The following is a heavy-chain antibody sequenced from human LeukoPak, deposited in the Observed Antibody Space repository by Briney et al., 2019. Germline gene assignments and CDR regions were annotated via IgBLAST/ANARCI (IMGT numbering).Heavy chain of an antibody. CDR3: ARDDGFSCYSY. D-gene: IGHD3/OR15-3a*01. CDR1: AFIFSGHW. Sequence: PGGSLRLSCEGSAFIFSGHWMNWVRQTPGKGLEWVANINVDGSEKYYVDSVKGRFTISRDNAKNSLYLQMNSLTVEDTAVYYCARDDGFSCYSYWGQGTLVTVSS. V-gene: IGHV3-7*01. J-gene: IGHJ4*02. CDR2: INVDGSEK.